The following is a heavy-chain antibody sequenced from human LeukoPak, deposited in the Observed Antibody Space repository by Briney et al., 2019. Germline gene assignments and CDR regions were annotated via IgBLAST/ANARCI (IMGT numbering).Heavy chain of an antibody. J-gene: IGHJ6*02. CDR1: AYTFGTYY. CDR2: INPSGAST. D-gene: IGHD5-24*01. Sequence: ASVKVSCKPSAYTFGTYYIHWLRQAPGQGLEWMGIINPSGASTTYAQKFQGRVTMTRDTSTSTVYMELSTLRSEDTAVYYCARSTDGYNGNYYSDWGQGTTVTVSS. CDR3: ARSTDGYNGNYYSD. V-gene: IGHV1-46*01.